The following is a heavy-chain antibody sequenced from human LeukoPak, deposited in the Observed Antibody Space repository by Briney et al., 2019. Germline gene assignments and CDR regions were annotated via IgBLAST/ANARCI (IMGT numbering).Heavy chain of an antibody. CDR1: GYTFTSYG. CDR2: ISAYNGNT. CDR3: ARDPSVDTAIGFDY. D-gene: IGHD5-18*01. Sequence: ASVKVSCKASGYTFTSYGISWVRQAPGQGLEWMGWISAYNGNTNYAQKLQGRVTMTTDTSTSTAYMELRSLRSDDTAVYYCARDPSVDTAIGFDYWGQGTLVTASS. V-gene: IGHV1-18*04. J-gene: IGHJ4*02.